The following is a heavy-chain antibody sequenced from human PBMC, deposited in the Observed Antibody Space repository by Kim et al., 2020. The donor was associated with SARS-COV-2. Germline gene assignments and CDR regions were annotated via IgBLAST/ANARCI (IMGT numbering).Heavy chain of an antibody. CDR1: GFTFSSYW. D-gene: IGHD3-9*01. Sequence: GGSLRLSCAASGFTFSSYWMSWVRQAPGKGLEWVANIKQDGSEKYYVDSVKGRFTISRDNAKNSLYLQMNSLRAEDTAVYYCARERAHFDHKIYGMDVWGQGTTVTVSS. CDR2: IKQDGSEK. V-gene: IGHV3-7*03. CDR3: ARERAHFDHKIYGMDV. J-gene: IGHJ6*02.